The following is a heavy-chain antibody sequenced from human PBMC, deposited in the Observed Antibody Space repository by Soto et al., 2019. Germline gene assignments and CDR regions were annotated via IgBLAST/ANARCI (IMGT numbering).Heavy chain of an antibody. CDR3: AKDRAVAGDAEYFQH. J-gene: IGHJ1*01. CDR1: GFTFSSYA. D-gene: IGHD6-19*01. V-gene: IGHV3-23*01. Sequence: GGSLRLSYAASGFTFSSYAMSWVRQAPGKGLEWVSAISGSGGSTYYADSVKGRFTISRDNSKNTLYLQMNSLRAEDTAVYYCAKDRAVAGDAEYFQHWGQGTLVTVSS. CDR2: ISGSGGST.